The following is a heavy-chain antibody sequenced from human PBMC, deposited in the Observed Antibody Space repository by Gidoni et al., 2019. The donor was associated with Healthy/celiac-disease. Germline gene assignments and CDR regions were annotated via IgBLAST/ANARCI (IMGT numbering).Heavy chain of an antibody. CDR1: GGSISSYY. CDR2: IYYSGGT. CDR3: ARGPGSGSYWGRYFDY. Sequence: QVQLQASGPGLVKPSETLSLTCTVSGGSISSYYWSWIRQPPGKGLEWIGYIYYSGGTNYNPSLKSRVTISVDTSKNQFSLKLSSVTAADTAVYYCARGPGSGSYWGRYFDYWGQGTLVTVSS. J-gene: IGHJ4*02. V-gene: IGHV4-59*01. D-gene: IGHD1-26*01.